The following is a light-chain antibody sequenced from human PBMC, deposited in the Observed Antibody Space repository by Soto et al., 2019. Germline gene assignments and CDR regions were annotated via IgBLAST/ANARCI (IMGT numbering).Light chain of an antibody. CDR3: GAYTSSSTLEMV. CDR1: SSYVGVYYY. V-gene: IGLV2-14*01. CDR2: EVT. Sequence: QSVLTQPASVSGSPEQSITISCTGTSSYVGVYYYVSWFQQHPGKATKLMIYEVTTRPLGVSNRFSGSMSGNTASLTISGLQAEDEADYYCGAYTSSSTLEMVFGGGTKVTVL. J-gene: IGLJ3*02.